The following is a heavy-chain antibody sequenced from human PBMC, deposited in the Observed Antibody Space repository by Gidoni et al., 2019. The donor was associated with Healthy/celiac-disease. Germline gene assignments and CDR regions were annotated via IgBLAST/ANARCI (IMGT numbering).Heavy chain of an antibody. J-gene: IGHJ4*02. D-gene: IGHD6-13*01. CDR3: ARDPLIKRPRGMFDY. Sequence: QLQLQESGPGLVKPSETLSLTCTVSGGSISSSSYYWGWIRQPPGKGLEWIGSIYYSGSTYYNPSLKSRVTISVDTSKNQFSLKLSSVTAADTAVYYCARDPLIKRPRGMFDYWGQGTLVTVSS. V-gene: IGHV4-39*07. CDR2: IYYSGST. CDR1: GGSISSSSYY.